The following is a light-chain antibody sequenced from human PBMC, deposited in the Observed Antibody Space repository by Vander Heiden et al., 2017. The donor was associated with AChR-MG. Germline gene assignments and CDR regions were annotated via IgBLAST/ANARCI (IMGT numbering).Light chain of an antibody. J-gene: IGLJ2*01. CDR1: SSDLGAYGY. CDR2: DVS. CDR3: ASYAASNNVV. V-gene: IGLV2-8*01. Sequence: SALTQPPSASGSPGQSVTISCTGASSDLGAYGYNAWYQQHPKKAPKLLIFDVSKRPSGVPDRFSGSKSDNTASLTVSGLQAEDEADYYCASYAASNNVVFGGGTKLTVL.